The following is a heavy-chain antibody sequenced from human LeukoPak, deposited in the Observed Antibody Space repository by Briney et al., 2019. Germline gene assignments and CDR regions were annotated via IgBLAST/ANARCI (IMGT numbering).Heavy chain of an antibody. CDR2: IRYDGSNK. CDR3: ATESGKSSSWYEREAYYFDY. CDR1: GFTFSSYG. Sequence: GGSLRLSCAASGFTFSSYGMHWVRQAPGKGLEWVAFIRYDGSNKYYADSVTGQFTISRDNSKDTLYLQMNSLRAEDTAVYYCATESGKSSSWYEREAYYFDYWGQGTLVTVSS. J-gene: IGHJ4*02. V-gene: IGHV3-30*02. D-gene: IGHD6-13*01.